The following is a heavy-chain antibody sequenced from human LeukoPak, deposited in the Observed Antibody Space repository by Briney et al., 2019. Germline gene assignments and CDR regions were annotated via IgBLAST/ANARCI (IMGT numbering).Heavy chain of an antibody. CDR1: GLIVSSNY. CDR3: ARAQLNLVVDFGMDV. V-gene: IGHV3-53*01. J-gene: IGHJ6*02. CDR2: LYSGGSI. Sequence: PGGSLRLPCAASGLIVSSNYMSWVRQAPGKGLEWVSALYSGGSIYYADSVKGRFTISRDNSKNTLYLQMNSLRADDTAVYYCARAQLNLVVDFGMDVWGPGTTVTVSS. D-gene: IGHD1-1*01.